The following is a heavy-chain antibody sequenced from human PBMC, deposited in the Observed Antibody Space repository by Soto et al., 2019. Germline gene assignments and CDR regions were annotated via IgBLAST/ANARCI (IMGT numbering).Heavy chain of an antibody. J-gene: IGHJ4*02. Sequence: SDTLSLTCTVSGGSNIRDGYYWSWIRQHPGKGLEWIAYISYSGSSYSNPSLKSRVTISADTSKNQFSLRLTSVTAADTAVYFCARATPAGSADFWGQGTLVT. D-gene: IGHD2-2*01. CDR3: ARATPAGSADF. V-gene: IGHV4-31*03. CDR1: GGSNIRDGYY. CDR2: ISYSGSS.